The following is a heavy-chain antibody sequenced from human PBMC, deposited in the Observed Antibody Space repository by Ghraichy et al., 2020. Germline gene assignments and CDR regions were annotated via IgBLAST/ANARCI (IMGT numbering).Heavy chain of an antibody. CDR2: IKPDGLET. V-gene: IGHV3-7*03. Sequence: GESLNISCAASGSNFTSSWMNWVRQAPGKGLEWVAGIKPDGLETYLVESLRGRFTISRDNAKNSLYLQMNSLRADDTAFYFCARDRAYKCFDYWGHGTLVTVSS. CDR3: ARDRAYKCFDY. CDR1: GSNFTSSW. D-gene: IGHD5-24*01. J-gene: IGHJ4*01.